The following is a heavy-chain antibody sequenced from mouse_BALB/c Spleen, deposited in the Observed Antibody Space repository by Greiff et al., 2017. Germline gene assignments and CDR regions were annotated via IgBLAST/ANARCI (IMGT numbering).Heavy chain of an antibody. D-gene: IGHD1-2*01. CDR2: ISSGGST. CDR1: GFTFSSYA. J-gene: IGHJ2*01. CDR3: ARIHYYGLYYFDY. Sequence: EVMLVESGGGLVKPGGSLKLSCAASGFTFSSYAMSWVRQTPEKRLEWVASISSGGSTYYPDSVKGRFTISRDNARNILYLQMSSLRSEDTAMYYCARIHYYGLYYFDYWGQGTTLTVSS. V-gene: IGHV5-6-5*01.